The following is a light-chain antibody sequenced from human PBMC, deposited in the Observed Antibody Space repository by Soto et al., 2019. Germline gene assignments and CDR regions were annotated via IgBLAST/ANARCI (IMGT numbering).Light chain of an antibody. CDR2: DNN. CDR3: ATWDGSLPGEV. V-gene: IGLV1-51*01. CDR1: SSNIGNNY. J-gene: IGLJ2*01. Sequence: QSVLTQSPSVSAAPGQKVTISCSGSSSNIGNNYVSWYQQLPGTAPKLLIYDNNKRPSGIPDRFSGSKSGTLGTLDITGLQTGDEAEYYCATWDGSLPGEVFGGGTQLTVL.